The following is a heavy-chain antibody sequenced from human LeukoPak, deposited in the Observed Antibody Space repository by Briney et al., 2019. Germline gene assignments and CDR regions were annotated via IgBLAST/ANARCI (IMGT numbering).Heavy chain of an antibody. D-gene: IGHD3-10*01. CDR2: IIPIFGTA. CDR1: EATFTSYA. Sequence: SVKVSCKPPEATFTSYAISWVRQAPGQGLKWMGGIIPIFGTANYAQKFQGRVTITADESTSTAYMELSSLRSEDTAVYYCARSAVRGVIISINYWGQGTLVTVSS. CDR3: ARSAVRGVIISINY. J-gene: IGHJ4*02. V-gene: IGHV1-69*13.